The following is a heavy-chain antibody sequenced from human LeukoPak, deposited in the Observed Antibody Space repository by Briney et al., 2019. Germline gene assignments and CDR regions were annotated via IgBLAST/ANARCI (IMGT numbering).Heavy chain of an antibody. D-gene: IGHD1-14*01. J-gene: IGHJ6*02. CDR3: AKGQFAHPVSAPPPQYYYYYYGMDV. CDR1: GFTFSSYA. Sequence: GGSLRLSCAASGFTFSSYAMSWVRQAPGKGLEWVSAISGSGGSTYYADSVKGRFTISRDNSENTLYLQMNSLRAEDTAVYYCAKGQFAHPVSAPPPQYYYYYYGMDVWGQGTTVTVSS. CDR2: ISGSGGST. V-gene: IGHV3-23*01.